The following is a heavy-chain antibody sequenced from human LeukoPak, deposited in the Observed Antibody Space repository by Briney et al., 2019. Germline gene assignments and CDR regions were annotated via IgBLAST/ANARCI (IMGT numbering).Heavy chain of an antibody. CDR3: AKDKLSGSYYYYYMDV. J-gene: IGHJ6*03. D-gene: IGHD1-26*01. CDR2: ISWNSGSI. CDR1: GFTFDDYA. Sequence: GGSLRLSCAASGFTFDDYAMHWVRQAPGKGLEWVSGISWNSGSIGYADSVKGRFTISRDNAKNSLYLQTNSLRAEDTALYYCAKDKLSGSYYYYYMDVWGKGTTVTISS. V-gene: IGHV3-9*01.